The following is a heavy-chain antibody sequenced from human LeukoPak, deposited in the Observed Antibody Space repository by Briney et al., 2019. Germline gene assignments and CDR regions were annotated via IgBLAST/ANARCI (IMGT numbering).Heavy chain of an antibody. CDR2: IDPKSGTT. CDR3: ARAGSGWSF. Sequence: ASVKVSCKASGYSFTGFYLHRVRQDVRQGLQWMGWIDPKSGTTKYAPRFQGRVTMTGDTSTRTVYMEVTSLRSDDTAVYYCARAGSGWSFWGQGTLLTVSA. J-gene: IGHJ4*02. D-gene: IGHD6-19*01. V-gene: IGHV1-2*02. CDR1: GYSFTGFY.